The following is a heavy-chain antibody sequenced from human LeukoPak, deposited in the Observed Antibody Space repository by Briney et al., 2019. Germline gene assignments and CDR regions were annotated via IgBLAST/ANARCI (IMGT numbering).Heavy chain of an antibody. CDR2: IYPRDGST. D-gene: IGHD6-13*01. J-gene: IGHJ4*02. Sequence: ASVKVSCTASGYTFTSNYIHWVRQAPGQGLEWMGMIYPRDGSTSYAQKFQGRVTVTRDTSTNTAYMELRSLRSDDTAVYYCATSYSSSWYLGYWGQGTLVTVSS. CDR3: ATSYSSSWYLGY. V-gene: IGHV1-46*01. CDR1: GYTFTSNY.